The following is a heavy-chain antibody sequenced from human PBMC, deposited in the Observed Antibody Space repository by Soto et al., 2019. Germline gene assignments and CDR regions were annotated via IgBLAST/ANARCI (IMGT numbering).Heavy chain of an antibody. D-gene: IGHD4-17*01. Sequence: SETLSLTCAVSSGSISSSNWWSWVRQPPGKGLEWIGEIYHSGSTNYNPSLKSRVTISVDTSKNQFSLKLSSVTAADTAVYYCARSPDSGDYVDYWGQGTLVTVSS. CDR3: ARSPDSGDYVDY. CDR1: SGSISSSNW. CDR2: IYHSGST. V-gene: IGHV4-4*02. J-gene: IGHJ4*02.